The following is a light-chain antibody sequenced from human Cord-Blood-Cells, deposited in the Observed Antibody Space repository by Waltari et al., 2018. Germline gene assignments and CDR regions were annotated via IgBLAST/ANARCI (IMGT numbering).Light chain of an antibody. CDR2: GAS. CDR3: QQYNNWPPLT. CDR1: QSVSSN. V-gene: IGKV3-15*01. Sequence: EIVMTQSPATLSVSPGERATLSCRASQSVSSNLAWYQQKPGQAPRLIIYGASTRATGIPARLSGSGSGTEVTLTISSLQSEDFAVYYCQQYNNWPPLTFGGGTKVEIK. J-gene: IGKJ4*01.